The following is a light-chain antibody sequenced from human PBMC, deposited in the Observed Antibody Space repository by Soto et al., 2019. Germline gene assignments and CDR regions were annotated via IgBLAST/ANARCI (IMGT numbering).Light chain of an antibody. J-gene: IGKJ2*01. CDR1: QSVSSN. Sequence: EIVMTQSPATLSVSPGERATLSCRASQSVSSNLGWYQQKPGQAPRLLIYGASTRATGIPARFSGSGSGTEFTLNISSLQSEDFAVYFCHQYNTWPRTFGQGTKLEIK. V-gene: IGKV3-15*01. CDR2: GAS. CDR3: HQYNTWPRT.